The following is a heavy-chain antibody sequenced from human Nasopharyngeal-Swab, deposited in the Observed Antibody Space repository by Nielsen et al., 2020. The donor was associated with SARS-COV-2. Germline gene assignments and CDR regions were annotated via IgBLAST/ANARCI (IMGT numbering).Heavy chain of an antibody. CDR2: IYYSGST. CDR1: GGSISSSSYY. Sequence: SETLSLTCTVSGGSISSSSYYWGWIRQPPGKGLEWIGSIYYSGSTSYNPSLKSRVTISVDTSKNQFSLKLSSVTAADTAVYYCARVSWDGYYYYYGLDVWGQGTTVTVSS. CDR3: ARVSWDGYYYYYGLDV. V-gene: IGHV4-39*07. J-gene: IGHJ6*02. D-gene: IGHD5-24*01.